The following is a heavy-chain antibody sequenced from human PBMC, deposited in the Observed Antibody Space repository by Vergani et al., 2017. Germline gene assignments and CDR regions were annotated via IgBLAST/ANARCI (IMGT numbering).Heavy chain of an antibody. CDR3: AKFFSSSWSPHALDI. Sequence: EVQLEESGGGLVQPGRTLRLSCAVSGFSFDDYAMRWVWLAQGTGLEWVSGISWNSGSIGYAASVKGRFTISRDNAKNSLYLQMNSLRAEDTALYYCAKFFSSSWSPHALDIWGQETMVTVSS. D-gene: IGHD6-13*01. CDR2: ISWNSGSI. CDR1: GFSFDDYA. J-gene: IGHJ3*02. V-gene: IGHV3-9*01.